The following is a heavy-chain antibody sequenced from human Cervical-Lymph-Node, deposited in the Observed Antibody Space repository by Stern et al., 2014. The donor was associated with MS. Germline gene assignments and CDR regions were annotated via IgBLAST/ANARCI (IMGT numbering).Heavy chain of an antibody. Sequence: QVTLRESGPTLVKPTQTLTLTCTFSGFSLSTSGVGVGWMRQPPGKALKWLALIYWDDDKRYSPSLKSRVTITKDTSKNQVVLTMTNMDPVDTATYYCVHSLAVAAVQNWGQGTLVTVSS. CDR1: GFSLSTSGVG. CDR2: IYWDDDK. V-gene: IGHV2-5*02. D-gene: IGHD6-19*01. CDR3: VHSLAVAAVQN. J-gene: IGHJ4*02.